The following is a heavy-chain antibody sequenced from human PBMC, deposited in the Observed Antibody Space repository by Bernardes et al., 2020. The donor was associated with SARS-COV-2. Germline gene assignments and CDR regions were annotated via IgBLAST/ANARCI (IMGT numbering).Heavy chain of an antibody. CDR2: IYYSGST. Sequence: LSPTCTVAGGSISSGDYYWSWIRQPPGKGLEWIGYIYYSGSTYYNPSLKSRVTISVDTSKNQFSLKLSSVTAADTAVYYCARDALGSITIFGVVTRHGMDVWGQGTTVTVSS. J-gene: IGHJ6*02. V-gene: IGHV4-30-4*01. CDR1: GGSISSGDYY. CDR3: ARDALGSITIFGVVTRHGMDV. D-gene: IGHD3-3*01.